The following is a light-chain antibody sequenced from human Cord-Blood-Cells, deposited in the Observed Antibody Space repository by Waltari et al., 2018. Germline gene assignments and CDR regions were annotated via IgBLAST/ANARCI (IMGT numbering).Light chain of an antibody. CDR2: AAS. V-gene: IGKV1-39*01. Sequence: DIQMTQSPYSLSASVGVRITITCRAGQSISSSLNCYQQKPGKAPKLLIYAASSLQSGVPSRFSGSGSGTDFTLTISSLQPEDFATYYCQQSYSTLWTFGQGTKVEIK. J-gene: IGKJ1*01. CDR1: QSISSS. CDR3: QQSYSTLWT.